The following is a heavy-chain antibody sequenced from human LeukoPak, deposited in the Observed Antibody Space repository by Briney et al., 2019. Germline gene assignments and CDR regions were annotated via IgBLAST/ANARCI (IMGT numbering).Heavy chain of an antibody. Sequence: ASVKVSCKVSGYTLTELSMHWVRQAPGKGLEWMGGFDPEDGETIYAQKFQGRVTMTEDTSTDTAYMELSSLRSEDTAAYYCAYYGSGSYYYFDYWGQGILVTVSS. J-gene: IGHJ4*02. CDR2: FDPEDGET. D-gene: IGHD3-10*01. V-gene: IGHV1-24*01. CDR1: GYTLTELS. CDR3: AYYGSGSYYYFDY.